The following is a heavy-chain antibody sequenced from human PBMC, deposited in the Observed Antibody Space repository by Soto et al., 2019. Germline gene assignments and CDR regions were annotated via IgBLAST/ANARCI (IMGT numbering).Heavy chain of an antibody. Sequence: QVQLVQSGTEVKKPGASVKVSCKASGFTFTNYAMHWVRQAPGQRLEWMGWINAGDGNTEYSQTFQGRVTITRDTSTSTAYMELSSLRSEDTAVYYCARVYSGYDWNWFDPWGQGTLVTVSS. CDR1: GFTFTNYA. CDR3: ARVYSGYDWNWFDP. V-gene: IGHV1-3*01. J-gene: IGHJ5*02. CDR2: INAGDGNT. D-gene: IGHD5-12*01.